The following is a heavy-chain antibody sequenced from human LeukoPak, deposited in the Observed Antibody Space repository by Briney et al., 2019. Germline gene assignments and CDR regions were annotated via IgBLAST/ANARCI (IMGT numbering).Heavy chain of an antibody. D-gene: IGHD3-3*01. V-gene: IGHV4-59*01. J-gene: IGHJ6*03. CDR3: AREAPLWSGSNYYYYMDV. CDR1: GGSFISSY. CDR2: IYHDGST. Sequence: SETLSLTCTVSGGSFISSYWSWIRQPPGKGLEWIGYIYHDGSTKYNPALKSRVTITVDTSKNQFSLKLSSVTAADTAVYYCAREAPLWSGSNYYYYMDVWGKGTTVTVS.